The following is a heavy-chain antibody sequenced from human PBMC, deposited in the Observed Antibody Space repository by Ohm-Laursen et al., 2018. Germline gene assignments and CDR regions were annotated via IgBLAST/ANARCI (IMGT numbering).Heavy chain of an antibody. CDR2: IGASGGDT. CDR3: ATGLPADDAFNI. Sequence: SLRLSCAASGFTFSSYAMSWVRQAPGKGLEWVSAIGASGGDTYYADSVQGRFTISRDNSKNTLYLQMNSLKTEDTAVYYCATGLPADDAFNIWGQGTMVTVSS. V-gene: IGHV3-23*01. J-gene: IGHJ3*02. CDR1: GFTFSSYA.